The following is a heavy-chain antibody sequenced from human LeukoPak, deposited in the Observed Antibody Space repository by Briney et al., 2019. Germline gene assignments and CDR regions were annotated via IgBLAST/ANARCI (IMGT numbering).Heavy chain of an antibody. D-gene: IGHD2-2*01. CDR3: ARRQGCSSTSCPPDS. CDR2: IYPSDSDT. V-gene: IGHV5-51*01. Sequence: GESLQISCRGSGYSFTTYWIGWVRQMPGKGLEWMGFIYPSDSDTRYSPSFQGQVTMSADKSINTAYLQWSSLKASDTAMYYCARRQGCSSTSCPPDSWGQGTLVTVSS. J-gene: IGHJ4*02. CDR1: GYSFTTYW.